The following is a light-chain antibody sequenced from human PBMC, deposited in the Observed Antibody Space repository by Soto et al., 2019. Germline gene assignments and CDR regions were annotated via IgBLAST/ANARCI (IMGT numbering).Light chain of an antibody. CDR3: QQSFRTPHI. V-gene: IGKV1-39*01. CDR2: AAS. Sequence: DFQVTQSPSSLSASVGDRVTITCRASQSVNDYLNWYQQRPGKAPRLLIYAASTLHSGVPSRFSGSGFGTDFSLTITSLQPEDFATYYCQQSFRTPHIFGQGTKLEIK. J-gene: IGKJ2*01. CDR1: QSVNDY.